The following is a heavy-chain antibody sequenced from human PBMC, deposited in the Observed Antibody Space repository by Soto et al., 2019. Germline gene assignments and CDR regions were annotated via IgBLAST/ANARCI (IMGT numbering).Heavy chain of an antibody. CDR2: INAGNGNT. V-gene: IGHV1-3*01. CDR1: GYTFTSYA. Sequence: ASVKVSCKASGYTFTSYAIHWVRQAPGQRLEWMGWINAGNGNTKYSQKFQGRVTITRDTSASTAYMELSSLRSEDTAVYYCARAIGDYPFDYWGQGTLVTVSS. J-gene: IGHJ4*02. D-gene: IGHD4-17*01. CDR3: ARAIGDYPFDY.